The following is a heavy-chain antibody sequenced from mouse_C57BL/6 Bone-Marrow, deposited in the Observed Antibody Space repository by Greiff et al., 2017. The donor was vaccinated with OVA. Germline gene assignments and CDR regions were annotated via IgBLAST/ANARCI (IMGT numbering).Heavy chain of an antibody. CDR1: GYTFTDYY. Sequence: EVQLQQSGPELVKPGASVKISCKASGYTFTDYYMNWVKQSHGKSLEWIGDINPNNGGTSYNQKIKGKATLTVDKSSSTAYMELRSLTSEDSAVYYCAGHYFDYWGQGTTLTVSS. V-gene: IGHV1-26*01. CDR3: AGHYFDY. J-gene: IGHJ2*01. CDR2: INPNNGGT.